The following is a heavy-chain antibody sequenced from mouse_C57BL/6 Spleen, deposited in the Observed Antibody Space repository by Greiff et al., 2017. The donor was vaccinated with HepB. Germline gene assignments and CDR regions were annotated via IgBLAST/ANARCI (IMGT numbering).Heavy chain of an antibody. V-gene: IGHV2-5*01. CDR1: GFSLTSYG. CDR2: IWRGGST. CDR3: AKNGETVVATKAMDY. D-gene: IGHD1-1*01. J-gene: IGHJ4*01. Sequence: VQRVESGPGLVQPSQSLSITCTVSGFSLTSYGVHWVRQSPGKGLEWLGVIWRGGSTDYNAAFMSRLSITKDNSKSQVFFKMNSLQADDTAIYYCAKNGETVVATKAMDYWGQGTSVTVSS.